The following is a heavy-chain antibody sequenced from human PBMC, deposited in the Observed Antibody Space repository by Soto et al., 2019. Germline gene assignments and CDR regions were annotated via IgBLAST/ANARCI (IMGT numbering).Heavy chain of an antibody. D-gene: IGHD2-8*02. J-gene: IGHJ2*01. CDR3: ARGSASKSGHLWYFDL. CDR1: GFTFDTYT. V-gene: IGHV3-21*01. Sequence: VQVVESGGGLVKPGGSLRLSCTASGFTFDTYTMNWLRQAPGRGLEWVSSISATTTYKYYAASVEGRFTISRDNAKNSLYLQTNGLGAEDTAVYYCARGSASKSGHLWYFDLWGRGTLVTVSS. CDR2: ISATTTYK.